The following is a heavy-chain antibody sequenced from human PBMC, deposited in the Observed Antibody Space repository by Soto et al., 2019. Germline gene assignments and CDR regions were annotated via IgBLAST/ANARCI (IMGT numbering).Heavy chain of an antibody. CDR1: GFSLDDNA. V-gene: IGHV3-9*01. J-gene: IGHJ1*01. D-gene: IGHD3-16*01. CDR2: INWKSDI. CDR3: AISLDRKGETTLIY. Sequence: SLRRSCVVFGFSLDDNAMHWVRQAPEKGLERVSGINWKSDIGYADSVKGRFTISRDNAENCLYLQMNRLRAEDTALYYCAISLDRKGETTLIYWGQGAQFTVS.